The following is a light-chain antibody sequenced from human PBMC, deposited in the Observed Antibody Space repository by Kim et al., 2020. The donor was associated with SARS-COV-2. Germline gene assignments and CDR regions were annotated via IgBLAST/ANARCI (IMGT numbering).Light chain of an antibody. CDR2: DVS. CDR3: SSYTVSNTLI. V-gene: IGLV2-8*01. CDR1: NSDIGRYNY. Sequence: QSALTQPPSASGSPGQSVTISCSGTNSDIGRYNYVSWYQNHPGRAPKLLIFDVSRRPSGVPDRFSASKSGNTASLTVSGLQAEDEADYYCSSYTVSNTLIFGGGTKLTV. J-gene: IGLJ2*01.